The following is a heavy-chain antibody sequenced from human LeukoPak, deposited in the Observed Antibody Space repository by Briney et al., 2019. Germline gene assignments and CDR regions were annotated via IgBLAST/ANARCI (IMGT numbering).Heavy chain of an antibody. CDR1: GFTFNSYT. J-gene: IGHJ4*02. Sequence: KPGGSLRLSCAASGFTFNSYTMNWVRQAPGKGLEWVSSISYSSSYIYYADSVKGRFTISRDNAKNSLYLQMNSLRAEDTAVYYCARDFRCDLTHFDYWGQGTLVTVSS. V-gene: IGHV3-21*01. CDR3: ARDFRCDLTHFDY. D-gene: IGHD2-21*02. CDR2: ISYSSSYI.